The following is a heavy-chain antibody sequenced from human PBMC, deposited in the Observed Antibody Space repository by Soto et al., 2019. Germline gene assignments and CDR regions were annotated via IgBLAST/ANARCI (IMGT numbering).Heavy chain of an antibody. CDR2: ITPSGDTA. CDR3: AKGVIGSSGWSFDS. V-gene: IGHV3-23*01. J-gene: IGHJ4*02. CDR1: GFTFSNCA. D-gene: IGHD6-19*01. Sequence: EMQLLESGGDLVQPGGSLSLSCVASGFTFSNCAMHWVRQAPGKGLEWVSIITPSGDTAYFADSVKGRFSISRDNSKSTLHLQMNSRSAEDTAIYYCAKGVIGSSGWSFDSWGQGTLVAVSS.